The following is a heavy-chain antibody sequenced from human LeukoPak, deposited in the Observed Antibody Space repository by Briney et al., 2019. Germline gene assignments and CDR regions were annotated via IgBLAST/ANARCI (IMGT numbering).Heavy chain of an antibody. CDR2: IYYSGST. D-gene: IGHD5-24*01. CDR1: GGSISSSSYY. J-gene: IGHJ3*02. V-gene: IGHV4-39*07. CDR3: ARVLRGGYNADAFDI. Sequence: PSETLSLTCTVSGGSISSSSYYWGWIRQPPGKGLEWIGSIYYSGSTYYNPSLKSRVTISVDTSKNQFSLKLSSVTAADTAVYYCARVLRGGYNADAFDIWGQGTMVTVSS.